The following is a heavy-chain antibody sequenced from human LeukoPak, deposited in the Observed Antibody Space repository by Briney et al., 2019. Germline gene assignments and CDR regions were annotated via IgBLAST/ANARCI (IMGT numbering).Heavy chain of an antibody. CDR3: AKDTYYDSSGYYYGGNAFDI. Sequence: PGGSLRLSCAASGFTFDDYAMHWVRQAPGKGLEWVSGISWNSGSIGYADSVKGRFTISRDNAKNSLYLQMNSLRAEDTALYYCAKDTYYDSSGYYYGGNAFDIWGQGTMVTVSS. D-gene: IGHD3-22*01. CDR1: GFTFDDYA. J-gene: IGHJ3*02. CDR2: ISWNSGSI. V-gene: IGHV3-9*01.